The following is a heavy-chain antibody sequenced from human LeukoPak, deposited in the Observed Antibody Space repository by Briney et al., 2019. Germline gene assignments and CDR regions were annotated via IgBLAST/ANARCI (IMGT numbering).Heavy chain of an antibody. CDR3: ARERIAVAALGYGMNV. Sequence: ASVKVSCKASGYMFTGYYMHWVRQAPGQGLEWMGWINPNSGGTNYAQKFQGRVTMTRDTSISTAYMELSRLRSDDTAVYYCARERIAVAALGYGMNVWGQGTTVTVSS. V-gene: IGHV1-2*02. D-gene: IGHD6-19*01. CDR1: GYMFTGYY. CDR2: INPNSGGT. J-gene: IGHJ6*02.